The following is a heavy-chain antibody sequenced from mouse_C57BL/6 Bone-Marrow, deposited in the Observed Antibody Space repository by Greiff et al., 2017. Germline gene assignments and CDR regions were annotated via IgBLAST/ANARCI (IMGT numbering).Heavy chain of an antibody. J-gene: IGHJ4*01. D-gene: IGHD1-1*01. CDR3: ARKGCLLRENTMDY. Sequence: VKVVESGPGLVQPSQSLSITCTVSGFSLTSYGVHWVRQSPGKGLAWLGVLWSGGSTDYNAAFISRLSISKDNSKSQVFFKMNSLQADDTAIYYCARKGCLLRENTMDYWGQGTSVTVSS. CDR2: LWSGGST. CDR1: GFSLTSYG. V-gene: IGHV2-2*01.